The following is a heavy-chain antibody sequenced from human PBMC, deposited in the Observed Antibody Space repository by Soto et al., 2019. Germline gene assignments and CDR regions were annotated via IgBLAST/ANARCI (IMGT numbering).Heavy chain of an antibody. V-gene: IGHV3-48*02. CDR3: ARGFQGGYFDY. J-gene: IGHJ4*02. CDR2: ISSSSSSI. Sequence: GGSLRLSCAASGYIFSSYSINWVRQAPGKGLEWVSYISSSSSSIYYADSVKGRFTISRDNAKNSLYLQMSSLRDADTAVYYCARGFQGGYFDYWGQGTLVTVSS. CDR1: GYIFSSYS.